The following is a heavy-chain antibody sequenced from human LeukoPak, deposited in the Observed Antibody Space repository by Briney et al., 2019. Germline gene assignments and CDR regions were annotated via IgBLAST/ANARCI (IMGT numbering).Heavy chain of an antibody. CDR1: GFTFSSYE. CDR3: GAVAGPFYYYYYYMDV. CDR2: ISSSGSTI. D-gene: IGHD2-15*01. V-gene: IGHV3-48*03. J-gene: IGHJ6*03. Sequence: GGSLRLSCAASGFTFSSYELNWVRQAPGKGPEWVSYISSSGSTIYYADSVKGQFTISRDNAKNSLFLQMNSLRVEDTAVYYCGAVAGPFYYYYYYMDVWGKGTTVTVSS.